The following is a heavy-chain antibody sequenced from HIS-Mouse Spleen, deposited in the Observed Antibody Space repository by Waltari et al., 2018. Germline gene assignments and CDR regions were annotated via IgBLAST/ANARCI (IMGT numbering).Heavy chain of an antibody. CDR1: GFTFGNAW. CDR2: IKSKTDGGTT. V-gene: IGHV3-15*01. D-gene: IGHD1-26*01. CDR3: SSYSGSVGGYYYYYYGMDV. Sequence: EVQLVESGGGLVKPGGSLRLACAASGFTFGNAWLRGVCLAPGKGLEWVGRIKSKTDGGTTDYAAPVKGRFTISRDDSKNTLYLQMNSLKTEDTAVYYCSSYSGSVGGYYYYYYGMDVWGQGTTVTVSS. J-gene: IGHJ6*02.